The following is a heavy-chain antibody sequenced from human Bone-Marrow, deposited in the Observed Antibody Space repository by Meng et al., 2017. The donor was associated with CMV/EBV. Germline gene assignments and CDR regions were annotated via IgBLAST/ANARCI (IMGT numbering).Heavy chain of an antibody. CDR1: GFTFSSYA. CDR3: AKGGAYDFWSGYRPYYYYGMDV. V-gene: IGHV3-23*03. Sequence: GGSLRLSCAASGFTFSSYAMTWVRQAPGKGLKWVSVIYTDGTSTYCADSVKGRFTISRDNSKNTLYLQMNSLRAEDTAVYYCAKGGAYDFWSGYRPYYYYGMDVWGQGTTVTVSS. J-gene: IGHJ6*02. D-gene: IGHD3-3*01. CDR2: IYTDGTST.